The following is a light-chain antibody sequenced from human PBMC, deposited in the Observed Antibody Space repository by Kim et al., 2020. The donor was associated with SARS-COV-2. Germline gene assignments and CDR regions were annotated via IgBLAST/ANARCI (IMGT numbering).Light chain of an antibody. CDR1: SLRNYY. V-gene: IGLV3-19*01. J-gene: IGLJ2*01. CDR3: NSRDSSGVV. CDR2: GKN. Sequence: SSELTQDPAVSVALGQTVKITCRGDSLRNYYASWYQQKPGQAPILVFYGKNNRPSGIPHRFSGSSSRDTATLTITGTQAEDEADYYCNSRDSSGVVFGGVTKVTVL.